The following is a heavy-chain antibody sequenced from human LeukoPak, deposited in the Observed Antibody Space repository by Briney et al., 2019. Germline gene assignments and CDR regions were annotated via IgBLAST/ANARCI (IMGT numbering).Heavy chain of an antibody. Sequence: GASVKVSCKASGYTFTSYGISWVRQAPGQGLEWMGWISAYNGNTNYAQKLQGRVTMTTDTSTSTAYMELRSLRSDDTAVYYCARNTLQRYSSGWIYYYMDVWGKGTTVTISS. CDR3: ARNTLQRYSSGWIYYYMDV. CDR1: GYTFTSYG. CDR2: ISAYNGNT. V-gene: IGHV1-18*01. J-gene: IGHJ6*03. D-gene: IGHD6-19*01.